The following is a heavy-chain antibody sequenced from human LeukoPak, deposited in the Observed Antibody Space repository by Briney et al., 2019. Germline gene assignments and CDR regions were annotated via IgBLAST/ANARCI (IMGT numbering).Heavy chain of an antibody. D-gene: IGHD1-20*01. V-gene: IGHV4-34*01. CDR3: AREWYNWNQTGAFDI. CDR2: INHSGST. J-gene: IGHJ3*02. Sequence: SETLSLTCAVYGGSFSGYYWSWIRQPPGKGLEWIGEINHSGSTNYNPSLKSRVTMSVDTSKNQFSLKLSSVTAADTAVYYCAREWYNWNQTGAFDIWGQGAMVTVSS. CDR1: GGSFSGYY.